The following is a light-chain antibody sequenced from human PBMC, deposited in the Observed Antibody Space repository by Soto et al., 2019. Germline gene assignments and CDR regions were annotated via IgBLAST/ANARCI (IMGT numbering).Light chain of an antibody. J-gene: IGKJ1*01. CDR3: QQYNSYWT. CDR2: KAS. V-gene: IGKV1-5*03. CDR1: QSISSW. Sequence: DIQMTQSPSTLSASVGDRVTITCRASQSISSWLAWYQQKPGKAPKLLIYKASSLESGVPSRFSGSGSGTEFTLTISSLPPDDFETYYCQQYNSYWTFGQGTKVEIK.